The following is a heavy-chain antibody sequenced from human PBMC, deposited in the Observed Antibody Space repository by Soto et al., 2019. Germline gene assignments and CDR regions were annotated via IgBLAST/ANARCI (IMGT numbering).Heavy chain of an antibody. CDR2: ISYDGSNK. CDR3: AKVPQTVYYYDSSGYFDY. J-gene: IGHJ4*02. CDR1: GFTFSSYG. D-gene: IGHD3-22*01. Sequence: GGSLRLSCAASGFTFSSYGMHWVRQAPGKGLEWVAVISYDGSNKYYADSVKGRFTISRDNSKNTLYLQMNSLRAEDTAVYYCAKVPQTVYYYDSSGYFDYWGQGTLVTVSS. V-gene: IGHV3-30*18.